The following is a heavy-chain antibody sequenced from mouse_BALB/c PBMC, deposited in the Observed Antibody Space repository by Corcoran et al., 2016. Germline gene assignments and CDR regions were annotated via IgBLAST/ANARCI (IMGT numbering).Heavy chain of an antibody. V-gene: IGHV14-3*02. J-gene: IGHJ2*01. D-gene: IGHD3-3*01. Sequence: EVQLQQSGAELVKPGASVMLSCTASGFNIKTTYMHGVKQRPEQGLEWIGRIDPANGNTKYDPKFQGKATITADTSSNTAYLQLSSLTSEDTAVYYCARSGDVDYWGQSTTLTVSS. CDR1: GFNIKTTY. CDR2: IDPANGNT. CDR3: ARSGDVDY.